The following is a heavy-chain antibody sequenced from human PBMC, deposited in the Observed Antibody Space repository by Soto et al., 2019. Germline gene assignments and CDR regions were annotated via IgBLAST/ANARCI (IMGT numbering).Heavy chain of an antibody. V-gene: IGHV4-30-4*01. CDR1: GGSISSGYYY. CDR3: ARSSLYGMDV. J-gene: IGHJ6*02. Sequence: SETLSLTCSVSGGSISSGYYYWSWIRQPPGKCLEWIVNIYYFGNTDYNRSLNSRLSISIDTCMSHFSRKVCSGTAGDTAVYYCARSSLYGMDVWGHGTTVTVSS. CDR2: IYYFGNT. D-gene: IGHD1-1*01.